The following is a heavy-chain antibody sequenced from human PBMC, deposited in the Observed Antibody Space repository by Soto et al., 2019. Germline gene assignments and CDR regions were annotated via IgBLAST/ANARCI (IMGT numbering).Heavy chain of an antibody. D-gene: IGHD3-10*01. J-gene: IGHJ6*02. V-gene: IGHV3-21*04. CDR2: ITSNANRI. CDR3: AKSGIWFGELSSYYGMDV. Sequence: GGSLRLSCAASGFTFNKYSMNWVRQAPGKGLEWVSSITSNANRIYYADSVKGRFTISRDNSKNTLYLQMNSLRAEDTAVYYCAKSGIWFGELSSYYGMDVWGQGTTVTVSS. CDR1: GFTFNKYS.